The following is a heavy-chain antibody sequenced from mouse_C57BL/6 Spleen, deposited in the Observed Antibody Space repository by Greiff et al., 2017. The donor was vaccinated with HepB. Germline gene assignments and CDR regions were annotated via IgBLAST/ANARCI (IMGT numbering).Heavy chain of an antibody. D-gene: IGHD1-2*01. CDR1: GYAFTNYL. V-gene: IGHV1-54*01. J-gene: IGHJ4*01. Sequence: QVQLQQSGAELVRPGPSVKVSCKASGYAFTNYLIEWVKQRPGQGLEWIGVINPGSGGTNYNEKFKGKATLTADKSSSTAYMQLSSLTSEDSAVYFCARRTAGAMDYWGQGTSVTVSS. CDR2: INPGSGGT. CDR3: ARRTAGAMDY.